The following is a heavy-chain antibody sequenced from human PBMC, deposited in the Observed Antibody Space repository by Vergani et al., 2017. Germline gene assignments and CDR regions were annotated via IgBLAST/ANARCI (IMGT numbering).Heavy chain of an antibody. V-gene: IGHV4-34*01. CDR1: GGSFNDYW. D-gene: IGHD2-8*01. Sequence: QAQLQQWGAGLLKPSEILSLTCAIYGGSFNDYWWTWIRQPPGKGLEWIGEIRHDGITHYIPSLKSRVTISIDTSTHQFSLNLRSVTAADTAVYYCAREGYCTNGVCFTLFEVWGQGALVTVSS. CDR2: IRHDGIT. J-gene: IGHJ4*02. CDR3: AREGYCTNGVCFTLFEV.